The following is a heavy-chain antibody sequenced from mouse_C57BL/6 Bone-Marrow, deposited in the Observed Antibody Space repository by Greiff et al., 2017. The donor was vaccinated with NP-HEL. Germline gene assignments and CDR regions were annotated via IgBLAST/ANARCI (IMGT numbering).Heavy chain of an antibody. D-gene: IGHD2-3*01. CDR2: INPGSGGT. J-gene: IGHJ2*01. CDR3: ARDGYYVPDY. Sequence: QVQLKQSGAELVRPGTSVKVSCKASGYAFTNYLIEWVKQRPGQGLEWIGVINPGSGGTNYNEKFKGKATLTADKSSSTAYMQLSSLTSEDSAVYFCARDGYYVPDYWGQGTTLTVSS. V-gene: IGHV1-54*01. CDR1: GYAFTNYL.